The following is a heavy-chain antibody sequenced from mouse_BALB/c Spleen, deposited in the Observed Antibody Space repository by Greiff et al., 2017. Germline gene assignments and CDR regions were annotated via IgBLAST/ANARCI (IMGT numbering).Heavy chain of an antibody. J-gene: IGHJ4*01. D-gene: IGHD4-1*01. CDR2: IWAGGST. V-gene: IGHV2-9*02. Sequence: VQLVESGPGLVAPSQSLSITCTVSGFSLTSYGVHWVRQPPGKGLEWLGVIWAGGSTNYNSALMSRLSISKDNSKSQVFLKMNSLQTDDTAMYYCARDQELGDYAMDYWGQGTSVTVSS. CDR3: ARDQELGDYAMDY. CDR1: GFSLTSYG.